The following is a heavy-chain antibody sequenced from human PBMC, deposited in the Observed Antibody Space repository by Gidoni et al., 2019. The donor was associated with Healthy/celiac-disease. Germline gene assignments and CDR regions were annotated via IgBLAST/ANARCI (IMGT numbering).Heavy chain of an antibody. D-gene: IGHD6-19*01. CDR3: ARVPWAVAGTGPYFDY. V-gene: IGHV3-21*01. CDR1: GFTFSSYS. J-gene: IGHJ4*02. Sequence: EVQLVESGGGLVKPGGSLRLSCAASGFTFSSYSMNWVRQAPGKGLDVVSSISSIISYIYYAASVKGRFTISRDNAKNSLYLQMNSLRAEDTAVYYCARVPWAVAGTGPYFDYWGQGTLVTVSS. CDR2: ISSIISYI.